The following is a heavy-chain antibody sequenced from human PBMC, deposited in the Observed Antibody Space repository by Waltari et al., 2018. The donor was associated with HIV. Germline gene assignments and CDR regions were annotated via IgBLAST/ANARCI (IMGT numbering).Heavy chain of an antibody. CDR2: INSDGNKT. V-gene: IGHV3-74*01. CDR3: ARENYYDSSGYYFRPGRTSDAFDI. D-gene: IGHD3-22*01. J-gene: IGHJ3*02. CDR1: GLTFSTYW. Sequence: EVQLVESGGGLVQPGGSLSVSCAASGLTFSTYWMHWFRQATDMGLAWVSRINSDGNKTSYADSVKGRFTISRDNAKNTLYLQMNSLRVEDTAVYYCARENYYDSSGYYFRPGRTSDAFDIWGQGTMVTVSS.